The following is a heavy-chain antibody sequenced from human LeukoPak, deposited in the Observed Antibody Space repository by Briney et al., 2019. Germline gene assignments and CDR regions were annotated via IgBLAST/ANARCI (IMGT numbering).Heavy chain of an antibody. CDR1: GGSISSYY. V-gene: IGHV4-59*01. CDR3: AREAGYCSSTSCYTDYFDY. Sequence: PSETLSLTCTVSGGSISSYYWSWIRQPPGKGLEWIGYIYYSGSTNYNPSLKSRVTISVDTSKNQFSLKLSSVTAADTAVYYCAREAGYCSSTSCYTDYFDYWGQGTLVTVSS. J-gene: IGHJ4*02. D-gene: IGHD2-2*02. CDR2: IYYSGST.